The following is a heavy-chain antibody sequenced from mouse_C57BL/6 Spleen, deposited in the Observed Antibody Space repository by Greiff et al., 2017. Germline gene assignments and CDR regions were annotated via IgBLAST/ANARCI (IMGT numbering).Heavy chain of an antibody. Sequence: VKLQQPGAELVKPGASVKLSCKASGYTFTSYWMHWVKQRPGQGLEWIGMIHPNSGSTNYNEKFKSKATLTVDKSSSTAYMQLSSLTSEDSAVYYCAREAEYFDVWGTGTTVTVSS. V-gene: IGHV1-64*01. J-gene: IGHJ1*03. CDR2: IHPNSGST. CDR1: GYTFTSYW. CDR3: AREAEYFDV.